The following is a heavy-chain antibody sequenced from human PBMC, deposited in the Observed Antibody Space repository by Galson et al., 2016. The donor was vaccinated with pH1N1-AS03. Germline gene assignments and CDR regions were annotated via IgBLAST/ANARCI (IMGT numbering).Heavy chain of an antibody. CDR2: IDKDGSEK. D-gene: IGHD2-15*01. CDR3: ARVSSLGYCVGASCQDWYFDL. J-gene: IGHJ2*01. CDR1: GFMFSDFW. Sequence: SLRLSCAASGFMFSDFWMTWVRHAPGKGLEWVANIDKDGSEKYYVDSVKGGFTISRDYAKNSLYLEMDSLRVEDTAVYYCARVSSLGYCVGASCQDWYFDLWGRGTLVTVSS. V-gene: IGHV3-7*01.